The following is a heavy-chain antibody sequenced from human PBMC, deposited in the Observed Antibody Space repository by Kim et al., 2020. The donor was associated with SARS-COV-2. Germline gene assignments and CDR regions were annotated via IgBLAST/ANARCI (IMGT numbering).Heavy chain of an antibody. J-gene: IGHJ3*02. CDR3: ARISDNWSPLDAFDT. V-gene: IGHV4-34*01. D-gene: IGHD1-20*01. Sequence: PSLKGRVTISLETAKSQFSLQLSSVTVADTAVYYCARISDNWSPLDAFDTWGQGTMVTVSS.